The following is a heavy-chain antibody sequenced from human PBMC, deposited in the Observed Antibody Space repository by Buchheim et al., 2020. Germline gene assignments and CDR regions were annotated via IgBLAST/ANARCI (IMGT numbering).Heavy chain of an antibody. Sequence: EVQLLESGGGLVQPGGSLRLSCAASGFTFSSYAMSWVRQAPGKGLEWVSAISGSGGSTYYADSVKGRFTISRDNSKNTLYLKMNSLRAEDTAVYYCAKARGALGGDSSSAFHYYYYYGMDVWGQGTT. CDR2: ISGSGGST. CDR3: AKARGALGGDSSSAFHYYYYYGMDV. V-gene: IGHV3-23*01. CDR1: GFTFSSYA. D-gene: IGHD6-6*01. J-gene: IGHJ6*02.